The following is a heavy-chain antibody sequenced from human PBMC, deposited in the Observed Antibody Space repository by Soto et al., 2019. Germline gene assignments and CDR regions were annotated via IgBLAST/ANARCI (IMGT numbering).Heavy chain of an antibody. V-gene: IGHV3-30-3*01. CDR3: ARDYSTQRPGRPTSIAARRAFDI. CDR2: ISYDGSNK. D-gene: IGHD6-6*01. CDR1: GFTFSSYA. Sequence: QVQLVESGGGVVQPGRSLRLSCAASGFTFSSYAMHWVRQAPGKGLEWVAVISYDGSNKYYADSVKGRFTISRDNSKNPLYLQMNSLRAEDTAVYYCARDYSTQRPGRPTSIAARRAFDIWGQGTMVTVSS. J-gene: IGHJ3*02.